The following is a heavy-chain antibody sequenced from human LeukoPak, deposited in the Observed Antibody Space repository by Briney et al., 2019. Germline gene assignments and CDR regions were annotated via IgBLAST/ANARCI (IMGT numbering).Heavy chain of an antibody. J-gene: IGHJ4*02. D-gene: IGHD1-14*01. V-gene: IGHV3-30*02. CDR1: GLTFSGSG. CDR2: IRSDGYNK. Sequence: GGSLRLSCAASGLTFSGSGMHWVRQAPGKGLEWVAFIRSDGYNKYYADSVKGRFTISRDNSKNTLYLQMNSLRAEDTAVYYCAKDSRNLPFDYWGQGTLVTVSS. CDR3: AKDSRNLPFDY.